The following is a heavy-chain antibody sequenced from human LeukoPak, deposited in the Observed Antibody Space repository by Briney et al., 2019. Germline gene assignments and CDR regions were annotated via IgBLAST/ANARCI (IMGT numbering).Heavy chain of an antibody. CDR2: ISVDGTHT. J-gene: IGHJ4*02. V-gene: IGHV3-30*01. Sequence: GRSLTLSCAASGFTFRHYAMHGVRPAPAKELEWVAVISVDGTHTYYAESVNGSFTISSNNSENTMSGEMTGLRAADTAVDYCARAGRGVLGYWGQGTMVTVSS. CDR1: GFTFRHYA. D-gene: IGHD2-8*02. CDR3: ARAGRGVLGY.